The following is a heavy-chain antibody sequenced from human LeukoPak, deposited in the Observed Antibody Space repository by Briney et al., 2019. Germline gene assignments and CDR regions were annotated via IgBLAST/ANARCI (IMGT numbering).Heavy chain of an antibody. J-gene: IGHJ4*02. D-gene: IGHD5-18*01. CDR2: ISGSGGST. CDR1: GFTFSSYG. Sequence: GGSLRLSCAASGFTFSSYGMSWVRQAPGKGLEWVSAISGSGGSTYYADSVKGRFTISRVNSKNTLYLQMNSLRAEDTAVYYCARVQVRHSYGYANFDYWGQGTLVTVSS. CDR3: ARVQVRHSYGYANFDY. V-gene: IGHV3-23*01.